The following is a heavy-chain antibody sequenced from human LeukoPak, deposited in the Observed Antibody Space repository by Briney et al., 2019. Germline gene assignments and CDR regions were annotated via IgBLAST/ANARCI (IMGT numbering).Heavy chain of an antibody. CDR1: GFTFSSYA. CDR3: AGSSGGSLLNPFDY. Sequence: GGCLRLSCAASGFTFSSYAMSWVRQAPGKGLEWVSAISGSGGSTYYADSVKGRFTISRDNSKNTLYLRMNSLRAEDTAVYYCAGSSGGSLLNPFDYWGQGTLVTVSS. CDR2: ISGSGGST. J-gene: IGHJ4*02. V-gene: IGHV3-23*01. D-gene: IGHD2-15*01.